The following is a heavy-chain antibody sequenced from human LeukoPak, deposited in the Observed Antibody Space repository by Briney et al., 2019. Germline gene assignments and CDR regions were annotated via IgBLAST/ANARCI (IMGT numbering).Heavy chain of an antibody. CDR3: ARDHSYYDSGSYSNVDY. CDR1: GYTFTAYY. D-gene: IGHD3-10*01. CDR2: INPNSGGT. V-gene: IGHV1-2*02. Sequence: GASVTVSCTASGYTFTAYYIHWVRQAPGQGLEWMGWINPNSGGTNYAQKFQGRVTMTRDTSSSTAYMELSRLRSDDTAVYYCARDHSYYDSGSYSNVDYWGQGTLVTVSS. J-gene: IGHJ4*02.